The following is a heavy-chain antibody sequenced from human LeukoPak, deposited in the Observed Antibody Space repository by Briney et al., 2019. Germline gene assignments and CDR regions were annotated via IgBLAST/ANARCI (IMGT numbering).Heavy chain of an antibody. CDR3: ARRMDYDILTYYYYYGMDV. CDR2: IYYSGST. Sequence: SETLSITCTVSGGSISSSSYYWGWIRQPPGKGPEWIGSIYYSGSTYYNPSLKSRVTISVDTSKNQFSLKLSSVTAADTAVYYCARRMDYDILTYYYYYGMDVWGQGTTVTVSS. D-gene: IGHD3-9*01. V-gene: IGHV4-39*01. CDR1: GGSISSSSYY. J-gene: IGHJ6*02.